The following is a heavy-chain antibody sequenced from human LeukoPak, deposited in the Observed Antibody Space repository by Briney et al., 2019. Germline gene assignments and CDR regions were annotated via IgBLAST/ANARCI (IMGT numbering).Heavy chain of an antibody. Sequence: GASVKVSCKASGGTFSSYAISWVQQAPGQGLEWMGGIIPIFGTANYAQKFQGRVTITADESTSTAYMELSSLRSEDTAVYYCARDYYGSGSYYNNYGMDVWGQGTTVTVSS. J-gene: IGHJ6*02. V-gene: IGHV1-69*13. CDR2: IIPIFGTA. CDR3: ARDYYGSGSYYNNYGMDV. D-gene: IGHD3-10*01. CDR1: GGTFSSYA.